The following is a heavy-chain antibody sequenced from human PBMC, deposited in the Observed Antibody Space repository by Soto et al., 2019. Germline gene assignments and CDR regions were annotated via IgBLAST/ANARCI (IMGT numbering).Heavy chain of an antibody. V-gene: IGHV4-59*11. D-gene: IGHD4-4*01. J-gene: IGHJ5*02. Sequence: QVQLQESGPGLVKPSETLSLTCTVSGASITSHYWSWIRQPPGKGLEWIGYVYASGTTTYNPSLKGRVTISKDTSNNHCSLNLRSVTAAASAVYYCARESTLWFDPWGHGTLVTVSS. CDR3: ARESTLWFDP. CDR2: VYASGTT. CDR1: GASITSHY.